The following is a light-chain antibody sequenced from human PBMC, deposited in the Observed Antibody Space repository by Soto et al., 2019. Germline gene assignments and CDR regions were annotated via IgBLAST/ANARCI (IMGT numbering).Light chain of an antibody. V-gene: IGLV2-23*01. CDR2: EGS. J-gene: IGLJ1*01. CDR1: SNDVGSYNL. CDR3: CSYAGSNYYV. Sequence: QSLLTQPASVSGSPGQSITISCTGTSNDVGSYNLVSWYQHHPGKAPKLMIFEGSKRPSGVSNRFSGSKSGNTASLTISGLQAEDEADFYCCSYAGSNYYVFGTGTKDTVL.